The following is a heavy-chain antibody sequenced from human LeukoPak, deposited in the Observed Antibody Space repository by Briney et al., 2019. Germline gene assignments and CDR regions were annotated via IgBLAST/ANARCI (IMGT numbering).Heavy chain of an antibody. J-gene: IGHJ4*02. CDR1: GGSFSSYY. D-gene: IGHD6-13*01. CDR3: ARGYSSTWNYFDF. CDR2: ISDSGST. V-gene: IGHV4-59*01. Sequence: PSETLSLTCTVSGGSFSSYYWTWIRQPPGKGLEWIGYISDSGSTNYNPSLKSRVTISIDTSKNQFSLKLSSVTAADTAVYYCARGYSSTWNYFDFWGQGTLVTVSS.